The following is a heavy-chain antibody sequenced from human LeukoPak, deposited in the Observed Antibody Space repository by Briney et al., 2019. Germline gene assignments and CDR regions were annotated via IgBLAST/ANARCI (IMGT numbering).Heavy chain of an antibody. CDR3: ARARDGDYVYFGY. J-gene: IGHJ4*02. Sequence: PSETLSLTCTVSGGSISSYYWSWIRQPPGKGLEWIGYIYYSGSTNYNPSLKSRVTISVDTSKNQFSLKLSSVTAADTAVYYCARARDGDYVYFGYWGQGTLVTVSS. D-gene: IGHD4-17*01. CDR2: IYYSGST. V-gene: IGHV4-59*01. CDR1: GGSISSYY.